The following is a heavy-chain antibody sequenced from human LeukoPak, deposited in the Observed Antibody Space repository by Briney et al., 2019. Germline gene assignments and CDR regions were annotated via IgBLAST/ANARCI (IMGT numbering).Heavy chain of an antibody. J-gene: IGHJ4*02. CDR2: IYYSGST. V-gene: IGHV4-39*01. CDR3: ARLSLWFGELLFSGYYFDY. CDR1: GGSISSSSYY. D-gene: IGHD3-10*01. Sequence: NASETLSLTCTVSGGSISSSSYYWGWIRQPPGKGQEWIGSIYYSGSTYYNPSLKSRVTISVDTSKNQFSLKLSSVTAADTAVYYCARLSLWFGELLFSGYYFDYWGQGTLVTVSS.